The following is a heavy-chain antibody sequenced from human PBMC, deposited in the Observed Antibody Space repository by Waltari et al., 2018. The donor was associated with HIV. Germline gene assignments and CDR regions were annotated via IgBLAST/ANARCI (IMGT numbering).Heavy chain of an antibody. CDR3: ARGGYSYGYRYYYYGMDV. V-gene: IGHV4-34*01. D-gene: IGHD5-18*01. CDR2: INHSGST. CDR1: GGSFSGYY. J-gene: IGHJ6*02. Sequence: QVQLQQWGAGLLKPSENLSLTCAVYGGSFSGYYWSWIRQPPGKGLEWIGEINHSGSTNYNPSLKSRVTISVDTSKNQFSLKLSSVTAADTAVYYCARGGYSYGYRYYYYGMDVWGQGTTVTVSS.